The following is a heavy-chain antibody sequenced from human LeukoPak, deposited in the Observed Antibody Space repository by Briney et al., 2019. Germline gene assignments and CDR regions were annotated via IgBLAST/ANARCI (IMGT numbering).Heavy chain of an antibody. Sequence: NPGGPLRLSCAASGFTFSSYSMNWVRQAPGKGLEWVSSISSSSSYIYYADSVKGRFTISRDNAKNSLYLQMNSLRAEDTAVYYCASYPFAAAKGRLFDYWGQGTLVTVSS. CDR1: GFTFSSYS. CDR3: ASYPFAAAKGRLFDY. V-gene: IGHV3-21*01. J-gene: IGHJ4*02. CDR2: ISSSSSYI. D-gene: IGHD6-13*01.